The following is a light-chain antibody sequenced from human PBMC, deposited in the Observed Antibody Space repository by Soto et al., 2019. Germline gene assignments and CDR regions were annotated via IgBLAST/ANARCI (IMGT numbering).Light chain of an antibody. CDR2: DAS. Sequence: EIVLPQSPGTLSLSPGERATLSCRTSHSVNSNYLAWYQQKPGQAPRLLIYDASNRATGIPARFSGSGSGTDFTLTISSLEPEDFAVYYCQQRSNWVTFGQGTRLEI. V-gene: IGKV3D-20*02. CDR3: QQRSNWVT. J-gene: IGKJ5*01. CDR1: HSVNSNY.